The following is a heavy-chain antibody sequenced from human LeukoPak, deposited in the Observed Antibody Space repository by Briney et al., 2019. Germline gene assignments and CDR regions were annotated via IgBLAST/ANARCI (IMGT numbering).Heavy chain of an antibody. Sequence: PGGSLRLSCAASGFTFSSYWMTWVRQAPGKGLGWVANIKLDGSEKYYVDSVKGRFTISRDNAKNSLSLQMNSLRAEDTAVYYCARVKSYSYYFDYWGQGTLVTVSS. CDR2: IKLDGSEK. CDR3: ARVKSYSYYFDY. D-gene: IGHD3-10*01. J-gene: IGHJ4*02. CDR1: GFTFSSYW. V-gene: IGHV3-7*01.